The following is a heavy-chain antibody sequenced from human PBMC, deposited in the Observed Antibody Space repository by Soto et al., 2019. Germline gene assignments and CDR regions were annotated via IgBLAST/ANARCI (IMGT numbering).Heavy chain of an antibody. CDR2: ISTRGSFT. D-gene: IGHD2-2*01. Sequence: SLRLSCAASGFTFSDYYMTWVRQAPGMGLEWVSYISTRGSFTDYADSVKGRFTISRDNAKNSVYLQMNSLRAEDTAVYYCARAGDCSSTTCYETDQFDYWGQGTLVTVSS. CDR3: ARAGDCSSTTCYETDQFDY. V-gene: IGHV3-11*06. J-gene: IGHJ4*02. CDR1: GFTFSDYY.